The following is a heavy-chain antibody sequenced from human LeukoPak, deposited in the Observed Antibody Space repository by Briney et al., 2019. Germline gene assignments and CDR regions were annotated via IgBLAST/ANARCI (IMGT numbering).Heavy chain of an antibody. D-gene: IGHD1-1*01. V-gene: IGHV1-18*04. CDR2: ISAYNGNT. CDR3: ARDRTYYYYYGMDV. CDR1: GYTFTSYG. J-gene: IGHJ6*04. Sequence: GASVKVSCKASGYTFTSYGISWVRQAPGQGLEWMGWISAYNGNTNYAQKLQGRVTMTTDTSTSTAYMELRSLRSDDTAVYYCARDRTYYYYYGMDVWGKGTTATVSS.